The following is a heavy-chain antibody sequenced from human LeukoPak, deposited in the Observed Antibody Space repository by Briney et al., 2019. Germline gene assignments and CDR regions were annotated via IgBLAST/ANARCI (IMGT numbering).Heavy chain of an antibody. CDR2: INNDGSDT. CDR3: ASGIAARPAY. V-gene: IGHV3-74*01. J-gene: IGHJ4*02. CDR1: GFTFGSFW. Sequence: GGSLRLSCAASGFTFGSFWMHWVRQAPGRGLVWVSRINNDGSDTDYADSVKGRFTISRDNAKNTLYLQMNSLRVEDTAVYYCASGIAARPAYWGQGTLVTVSS. D-gene: IGHD6-6*01.